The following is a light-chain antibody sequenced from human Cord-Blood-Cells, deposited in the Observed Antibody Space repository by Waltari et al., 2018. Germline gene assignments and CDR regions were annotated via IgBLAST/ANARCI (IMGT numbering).Light chain of an antibody. Sequence: QSVLTQPPSASGTPGQRVTISCSGSSSNIGSNYVYWYQQLPGTAPKLLIYRNNQRPQGGPDRFSCSKAGTSASLAISGLRSEDEADYYCAAWDDSLSGRVFGGGTKLTAL. J-gene: IGLJ3*02. V-gene: IGLV1-47*01. CDR3: AAWDDSLSGRV. CDR1: SSNIGSNY. CDR2: RNN.